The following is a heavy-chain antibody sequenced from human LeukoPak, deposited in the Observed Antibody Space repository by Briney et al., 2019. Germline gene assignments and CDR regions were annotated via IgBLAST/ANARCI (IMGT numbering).Heavy chain of an antibody. CDR2: IYYSGNT. CDR3: ARAGQYYYDSAGYFPDY. CDR1: GGSISSGDSY. V-gene: IGHV4-30-4*01. J-gene: IGHJ4*02. Sequence: SETLSLTCTVSGGSISSGDSYWSWTRQPPGKGLEWIGSIYYSGNTYYNPSLKSRVSISVDTSKDQFSLKLTSVTAADTAVYYCARAGQYYYDSAGYFPDYWGQGTLVTVSS. D-gene: IGHD3-22*01.